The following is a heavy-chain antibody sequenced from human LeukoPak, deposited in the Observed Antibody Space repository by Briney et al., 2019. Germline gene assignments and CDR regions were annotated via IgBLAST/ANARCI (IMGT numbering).Heavy chain of an antibody. D-gene: IGHD2-2*01. Sequence: KRGESLKISCKGSGYSFTSYWIGWVPQMPGKGLEWMGIIYPGDSDTRYSPSFQGQVTISADKSISTAYLQWSSLKASDTAMYYCARLVSSGYCSSTSCYSDYWGQGTLVTVSS. CDR1: GYSFTSYW. CDR2: IYPGDSDT. J-gene: IGHJ4*02. CDR3: ARLVSSGYCSSTSCYSDY. V-gene: IGHV5-51*01.